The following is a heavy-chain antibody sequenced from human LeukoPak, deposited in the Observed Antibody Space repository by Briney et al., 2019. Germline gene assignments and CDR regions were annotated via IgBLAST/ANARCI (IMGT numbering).Heavy chain of an antibody. D-gene: IGHD3-22*01. J-gene: IGHJ4*02. CDR2: IVVGSGNT. CDR1: GFTFTSSA. Sequence: SVKVSCKASGFTFTSSAMQWVRQARGQRLEWIGWIVVGSGNTNYAQKFQERVTITRDMSTSTAYMELSSLRSEDTAVYYCAAAYYYYDSRPFDYWSQGTLVTVSS. CDR3: AAAYYYYDSRPFDY. V-gene: IGHV1-58*02.